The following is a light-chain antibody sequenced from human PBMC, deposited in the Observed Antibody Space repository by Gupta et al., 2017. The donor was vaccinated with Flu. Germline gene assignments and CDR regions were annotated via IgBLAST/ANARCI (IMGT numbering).Light chain of an antibody. Sequence: SITISCTGTSSDVGAYNFVSWYQQHPGKAPKLVIYEVINRPSGVSNRFSASKSGNTASLTISGLQAEDEADYYCSSFTTSRIYVFGTGTKVTVL. CDR2: EVI. CDR3: SSFTTSRIYV. J-gene: IGLJ1*01. CDR1: SSDVGAYNF. V-gene: IGLV2-14*01.